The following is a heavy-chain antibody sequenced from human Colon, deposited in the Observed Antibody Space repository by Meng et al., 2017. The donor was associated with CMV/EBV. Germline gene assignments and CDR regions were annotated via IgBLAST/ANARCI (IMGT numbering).Heavy chain of an antibody. CDR1: GFTFRNYA. D-gene: IGHD3-22*01. Sequence: SGFTFRNYAMTCVRQAPGKGLERVSGIVGSASITYYADSVKGRFTISRDNSKNTLYLQMNSLRAEDTAVYYCAKGLYYYDSGGYNSWGQGTLVTVSS. J-gene: IGHJ4*02. CDR2: IVGSASIT. V-gene: IGHV3-23*01. CDR3: AKGLYYYDSGGYNS.